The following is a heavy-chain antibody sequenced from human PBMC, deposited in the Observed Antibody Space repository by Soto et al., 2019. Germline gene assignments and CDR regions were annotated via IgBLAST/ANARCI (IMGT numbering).Heavy chain of an antibody. J-gene: IGHJ4*02. V-gene: IGHV4-39*01. CDR3: ARHWFYYGSGSSDYFDY. CDR1: GGSISSSSYY. Sequence: SETLSLTCTVSGGSISSSSYYWGWIRQPPGKGLEWIGSIYYSGSTYYNPSLKSRVTISVDTSKNQFSLKLSSVTAADTAVYYCARHWFYYGSGSSDYFDYWGQGTLVTVSS. CDR2: IYYSGST. D-gene: IGHD3-10*01.